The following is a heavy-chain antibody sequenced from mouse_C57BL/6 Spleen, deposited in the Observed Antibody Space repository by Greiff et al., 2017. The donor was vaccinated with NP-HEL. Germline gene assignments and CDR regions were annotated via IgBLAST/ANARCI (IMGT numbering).Heavy chain of an antibody. V-gene: IGHV1-69*01. J-gene: IGHJ4*01. Sequence: VQLQQSGAELVMPGASVKLSCKASGYTFTSYWMHWVKQRPGQGLEWIGEIDPSDSYTNYNQKFKGKSTLTVDKSSSTAYMQLSSLTSEDSAVYYCARLYYYGSRSAMDYWSQGTSVTVSS. CDR1: GYTFTSYW. CDR3: ARLYYYGSRSAMDY. D-gene: IGHD1-1*01. CDR2: IDPSDSYT.